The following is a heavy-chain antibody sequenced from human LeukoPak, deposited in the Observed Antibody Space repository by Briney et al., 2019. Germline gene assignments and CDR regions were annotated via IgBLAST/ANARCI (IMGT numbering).Heavy chain of an antibody. CDR2: IYYSGST. CDR3: ARHSPVYYDFDY. V-gene: IGHV4-59*08. Sequence: SETLSLTCTVSGGSISSYYWRWIRQPPGKGLEWIGYIYYSGSTNYNPSLKSRVTISVDTSMNQFSLKLSSVTAADTAVYYCARHSPVYYDFDYWGQGTLVTVSS. CDR1: GGSISSYY. J-gene: IGHJ4*02. D-gene: IGHD3-10*01.